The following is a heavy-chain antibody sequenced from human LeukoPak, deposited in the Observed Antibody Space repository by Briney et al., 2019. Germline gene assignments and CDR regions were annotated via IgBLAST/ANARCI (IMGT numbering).Heavy chain of an antibody. Sequence: GGSQRLSCAASGFTLGSYWMTWVRQAPRKGLEWAAAIKEDGSETYYVDSVKGRFTISRDNAKNSLYLQMSSLRAEDTAVYYCARTTYGDYWGQGTLVTVSS. CDR3: ARTTYGDY. CDR1: GFTLGSYW. V-gene: IGHV3-7*02. CDR2: IKEDGSET. D-gene: IGHD1-1*01. J-gene: IGHJ4*02.